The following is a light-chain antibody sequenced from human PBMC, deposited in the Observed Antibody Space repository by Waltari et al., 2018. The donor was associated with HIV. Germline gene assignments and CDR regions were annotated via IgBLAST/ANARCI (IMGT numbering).Light chain of an antibody. V-gene: IGLV1-40*01. Sequence: QSVLTQPPSVSAAPGLRVTLSCTRSRPNIGAFSDVHWSQQRPGAAPKLLIYDTDTRPSGVPDRFSGSKSGTSASLAIAGLQADDEAVYYCQTFDTSLSGFVVFGGGTKLTVL. CDR3: QTFDTSLSGFVV. CDR2: DTD. CDR1: RPNIGAFSD. J-gene: IGLJ2*01.